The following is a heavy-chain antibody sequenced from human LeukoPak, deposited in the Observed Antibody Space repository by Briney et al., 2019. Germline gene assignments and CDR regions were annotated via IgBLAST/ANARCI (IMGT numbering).Heavy chain of an antibody. Sequence: GGSLRLSCAASGFTFSSYWMNWVRQAPGKGLVWVSRIASDGSSTTYADSVKGRFSISRDNAKNTLYLQMNSLRVEDTAVYYCARDKLKYFDYWGQGTLVTVSS. V-gene: IGHV3-74*01. CDR1: GFTFSSYW. CDR2: IASDGSST. CDR3: ARDKLKYFDY. J-gene: IGHJ4*02.